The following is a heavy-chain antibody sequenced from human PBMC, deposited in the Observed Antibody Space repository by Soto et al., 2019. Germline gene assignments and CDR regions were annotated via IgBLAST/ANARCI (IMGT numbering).Heavy chain of an antibody. CDR1: GFTFDDYA. D-gene: IGHD3-22*01. CDR3: ANGIGVFVVVITLHACDI. Sequence: GGSLRLSCAASGFTFDDYAMHWVRQAPGKGLEWVSGISWDSGSIGYADSVKGRFTISRDNAKNSLYLQMNSLRAEDTALYYCANGIGVFVVVITLHACDIWGQGTRVTASS. V-gene: IGHV3-9*01. J-gene: IGHJ3*02. CDR2: ISWDSGSI.